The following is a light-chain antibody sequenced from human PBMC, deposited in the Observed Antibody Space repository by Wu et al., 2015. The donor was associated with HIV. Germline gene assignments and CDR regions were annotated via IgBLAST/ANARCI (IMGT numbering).Light chain of an antibody. CDR2: GAS. Sequence: EIVLTQSPGTLSLSPGERATLSCRASQSVSSNNLAWYQHKPGQAPRLVMSGASSRATGIPDRFSGSGSGADFTLTISSLEPEDFALYYCQQRYNWPWTFGQGTKVEI. CDR1: QSVSSNN. V-gene: IGKV3D-20*02. J-gene: IGKJ1*01. CDR3: QQRYNWPWT.